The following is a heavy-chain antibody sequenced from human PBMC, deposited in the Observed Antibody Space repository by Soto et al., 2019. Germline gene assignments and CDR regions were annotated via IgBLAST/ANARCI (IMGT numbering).Heavy chain of an antibody. V-gene: IGHV4-31*03. Sequence: SETLSLTCTVSGGSISSGGYYWSWIRQHPGKGLEWIGYIYYSGSTYYNPSLKSRVTISVDTSKNQFSLKLSSVTAADTAVYYCARRVGWGARTWGEYYFDYWGQGTLVTVSS. J-gene: IGHJ4*02. D-gene: IGHD1-26*01. CDR3: ARRVGWGARTWGEYYFDY. CDR2: IYYSGST. CDR1: GGSISSGGYY.